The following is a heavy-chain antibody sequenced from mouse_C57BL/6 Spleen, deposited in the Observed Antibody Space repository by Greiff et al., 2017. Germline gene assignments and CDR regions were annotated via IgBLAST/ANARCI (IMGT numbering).Heavy chain of an antibody. CDR3: TGTYDYGSYWYFDV. D-gene: IGHD2-4*01. CDR2: IRLKSDNYAT. Sequence: EVKLQESGGGLVQPGGSMKLSCVASGFTFSNYWMNWVRQSPETGLEWVARIRLKSDNYATHSAVSVKGRLPIPRNDSKSSVYLEMNDLRDEGSRIYYCTGTYDYGSYWYFDVWGTGTTVTVSS. V-gene: IGHV6-3*01. CDR1: GFTFSNYW. J-gene: IGHJ1*03.